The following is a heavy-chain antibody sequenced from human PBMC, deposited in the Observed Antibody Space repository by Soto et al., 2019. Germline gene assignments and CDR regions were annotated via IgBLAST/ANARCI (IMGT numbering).Heavy chain of an antibody. V-gene: IGHV3-48*02. J-gene: IGHJ4*02. CDR2: ITDSSDTV. D-gene: IGHD3-3*01. CDR3: ARDFGHGYYLDY. Sequence: GGSRLSCVASGFSFSNYNMNWVRQAPGKGLEWVSYITDSSDTVHYADSVRGRFTISRDNAESSLYLQMNSLRDEDTAVYFCARDFGHGYYLDYWGRGTLVTVSS. CDR1: GFSFSNYN.